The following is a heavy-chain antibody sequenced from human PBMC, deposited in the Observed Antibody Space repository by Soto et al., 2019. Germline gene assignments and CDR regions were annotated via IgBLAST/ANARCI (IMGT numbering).Heavy chain of an antibody. CDR1: GESFSDYF. CDR3: AGREFASSSFHYYYYAVDV. D-gene: IGHD6-6*01. V-gene: IGHV4-34*01. Sequence: ASETLSLTCAVYGESFSDYFWTWIRQPPGKGLEWIGEINHSGSTNFNPSLKSRVAISADTSRNQFSLRVTSVTAADTAVYYCAGREFASSSFHYYYYAVDVWGQGTTVTVSS. J-gene: IGHJ6*02. CDR2: INHSGST.